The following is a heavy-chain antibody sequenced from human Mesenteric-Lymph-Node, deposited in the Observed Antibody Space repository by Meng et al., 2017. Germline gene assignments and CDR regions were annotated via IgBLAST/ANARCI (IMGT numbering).Heavy chain of an antibody. D-gene: IGHD2-15*01. J-gene: IGHJ4*02. Sequence: GGSLRLSCAASGFTFSSYGMHWVRQAPGKGLEWVAFIWYDGSNKYYADSVKGRFTISRDNAKNSLYLQMNSLRAEDTAVYYCARELDYNGGSCYGRDYWGQGTLVTVSS. CDR2: IWYDGSNK. CDR3: ARELDYNGGSCYGRDY. V-gene: IGHV3-33*01. CDR1: GFTFSSYG.